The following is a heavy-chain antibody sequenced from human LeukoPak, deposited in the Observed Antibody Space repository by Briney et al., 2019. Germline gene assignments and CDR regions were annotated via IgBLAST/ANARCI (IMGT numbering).Heavy chain of an antibody. CDR1: GYTFTSYY. D-gene: IGHD6-19*01. V-gene: IGHV1-18*04. J-gene: IGHJ4*02. CDR2: ISAYNGNT. Sequence: GASVKVSCKASGYTFTSYYMHWVRQAPGQGLEWMGWISAYNGNTNYAQKLQGRVTMTTDTSTSTAYMELRSLRSDDTAVYYCARDVAVAGALDYWGQGTLVTVSS. CDR3: ARDVAVAGALDY.